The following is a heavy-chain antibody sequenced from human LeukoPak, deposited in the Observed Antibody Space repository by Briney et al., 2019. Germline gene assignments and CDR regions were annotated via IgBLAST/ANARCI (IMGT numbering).Heavy chain of an antibody. Sequence: PGGSLRLSCAASGFTFRIYSMNWVRQAPGTGLEWVSSIGPSSGDIYYADSVKGRFTISRDNDKNSLYLQMNSLRAEDTAVYYCARDRGARGRGLVWGQGTQVTVSS. CDR3: ARDRGARGRGLV. V-gene: IGHV3-21*01. J-gene: IGHJ4*02. D-gene: IGHD3-10*01. CDR2: IGPSSGDI. CDR1: GFTFRIYS.